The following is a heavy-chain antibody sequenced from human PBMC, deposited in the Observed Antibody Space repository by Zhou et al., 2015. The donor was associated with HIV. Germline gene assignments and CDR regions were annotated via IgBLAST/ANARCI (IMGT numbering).Heavy chain of an antibody. CDR3: ARAPVYSSSSYYYYYYMDV. CDR1: GGTFSSYA. CDR2: IIPIFGTA. J-gene: IGHJ6*03. Sequence: QVQLVQSGAEVKKPGSSVKVSCKASGGTFSSYAISWVRQAPGQGLEWMGGIIPIFGTANYAQKFQGRVTITADESTSTAYMELSSLRSEDTAVYYCARAPVYSSSSYYYYYYMDVWGKGTTVTVSS. D-gene: IGHD6-6*01. V-gene: IGHV1-69*01.